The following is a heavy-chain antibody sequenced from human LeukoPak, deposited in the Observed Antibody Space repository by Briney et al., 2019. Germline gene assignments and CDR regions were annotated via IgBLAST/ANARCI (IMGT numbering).Heavy chain of an antibody. CDR2: VYYNGNT. CDR3: ARDRRNFDVDY. V-gene: IGHV4-39*07. Sequence: PSETLSLTCTVSGGSISTSGYYWGWIRRPPGKGLEWMGSVYYNGNTYYHPSLKSRLTISLDTSNNQFSLKLSSVAAADTAVYYCARDRRNFDVDYWGQGTLVTVSS. CDR1: GGSISTSGYY. D-gene: IGHD3-9*01. J-gene: IGHJ4*02.